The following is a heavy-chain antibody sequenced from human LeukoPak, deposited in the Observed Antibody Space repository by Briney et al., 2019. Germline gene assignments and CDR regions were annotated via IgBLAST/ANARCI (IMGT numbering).Heavy chain of an antibody. CDR3: ARECDSSGCVDY. CDR2: INPNSGGT. J-gene: IGHJ4*02. CDR1: GYTFTGYY. Sequence: ASVKVSRKASGYTFTGYYMHWVRQAPGQGLEWMGRINPNSGGTNYAQKFQGRVTMTRDTSISTAYMELSRLRSDDTAVYYCARECDSSGCVDYWGQGTLVTVSS. D-gene: IGHD6-19*01. V-gene: IGHV1-2*06.